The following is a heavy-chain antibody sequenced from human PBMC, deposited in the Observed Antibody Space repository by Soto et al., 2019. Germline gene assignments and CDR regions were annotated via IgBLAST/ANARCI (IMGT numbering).Heavy chain of an antibody. Sequence: SETLSLTCAVSGGSISSGDYYWSWIRQPPGKGLEWIGYIYYSASTYYNPSLKSRVTISVDTSKNQFSLKLSSVTAADTAVYYCASHCSTYNWFDPWGQGTLVTVSS. J-gene: IGHJ5*02. D-gene: IGHD2-2*01. CDR2: IYYSAST. CDR1: GGSISSGDYY. CDR3: ASHCSTYNWFDP. V-gene: IGHV4-30-4*01.